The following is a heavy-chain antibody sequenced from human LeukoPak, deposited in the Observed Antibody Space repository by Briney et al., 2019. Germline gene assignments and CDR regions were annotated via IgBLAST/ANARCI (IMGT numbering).Heavy chain of an antibody. CDR1: GYTFTGYY. CDR3: ARNTGKEYSRWFDP. J-gene: IGHJ5*02. V-gene: IGHV1-2*02. D-gene: IGHD4-11*01. Sequence: EASVKVSCKASGYTFTGYYMHWVRQAPGQGLEWMGWINPNSGGTNYVQKFQGRVTMTTDTSTSTAYMELRSLRSDDTAVYYCARNTGKEYSRWFDPWGQGTLVTVSS. CDR2: INPNSGGT.